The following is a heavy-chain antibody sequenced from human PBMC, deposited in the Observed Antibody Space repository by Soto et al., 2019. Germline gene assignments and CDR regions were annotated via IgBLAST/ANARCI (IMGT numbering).Heavy chain of an antibody. D-gene: IGHD2-2*01. CDR2: ISGSGGDT. J-gene: IGHJ1*01. V-gene: IGHV3-23*01. CDR3: AKEGGSSPRALGSY. Sequence: GSLRLSCAASGFTFSTYAMSWVRQAPGKGLEWVSVISGSGGDTYYADSVKGRFTISRDNSKNTLSLQMNSLIAEDTAVYYGAKEGGSSPRALGSYWGQGTQVPVSS. CDR1: GFTFSTYA.